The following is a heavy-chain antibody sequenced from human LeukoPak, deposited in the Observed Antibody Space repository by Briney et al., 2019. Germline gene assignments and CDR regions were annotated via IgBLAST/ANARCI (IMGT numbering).Heavy chain of an antibody. CDR1: GFTFSSYA. CDR2: ISGSGGST. Sequence: GGSLRLSCAASGFTFSSYAMSWVRQAPGKGLEWVSAISGSGGSTYYADSVKGRFTISRDNSKNTLYLQMNSLGAEDTAVYYCAKLRVDIVVVPAAISPPPEATYYYMDVWGKGTTVTVSS. D-gene: IGHD2-2*02. V-gene: IGHV3-23*01. CDR3: AKLRVDIVVVPAAISPPPEATYYYMDV. J-gene: IGHJ6*03.